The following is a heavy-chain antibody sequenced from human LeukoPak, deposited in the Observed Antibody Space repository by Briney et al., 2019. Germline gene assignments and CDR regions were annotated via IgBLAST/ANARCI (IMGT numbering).Heavy chain of an antibody. Sequence: SETLSLTCTVSGGSISSYYWSWIRQPPGKGLEWIGYIYYSGSTNYNPSLKSRVTISVDTSKNQFSLKLSSVTAADTAVYYCARDLSSGEPYNWFDPWGQGTLVTVSS. V-gene: IGHV4-59*01. J-gene: IGHJ5*02. CDR2: IYYSGST. CDR1: GGSISSYY. CDR3: ARDLSSGEPYNWFDP. D-gene: IGHD6-19*01.